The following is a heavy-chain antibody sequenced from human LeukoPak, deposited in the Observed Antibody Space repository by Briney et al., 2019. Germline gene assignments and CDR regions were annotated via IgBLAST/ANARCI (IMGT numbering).Heavy chain of an antibody. CDR1: GFTFSSYG. CDR3: ASLGTGSGSYSSDY. D-gene: IGHD3-10*01. V-gene: IGHV3-33*01. J-gene: IGHJ4*02. CDR2: IGYDGSNK. Sequence: GGSLRLSCAASGFTFSSYGMHWVRQAPGKGLEWVAVIGYDGSNKYYADSVKGQFTISRDNSKNTLYLQMNSLRAEDTAVYYCASLGTGSGSYSSDYWGQGTLVTVSS.